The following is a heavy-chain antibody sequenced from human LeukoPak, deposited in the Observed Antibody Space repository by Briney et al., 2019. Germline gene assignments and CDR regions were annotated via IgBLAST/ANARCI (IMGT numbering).Heavy chain of an antibody. J-gene: IGHJ5*02. D-gene: IGHD3-22*01. CDR2: IYYSGST. CDR1: GGSISSSSYY. V-gene: IGHV4-39*01. Sequence: SETLSLICTVSGGSISSSSYYWGWIRQPPGKGLAWIGSIYYSGSTYYNPSLKSRVTISVDTSKNQFSLKLSSVTAADTAVYYCASSRTDYYDSSAYYYHWGQGTLVTVSS. CDR3: ASSRTDYYDSSAYYYH.